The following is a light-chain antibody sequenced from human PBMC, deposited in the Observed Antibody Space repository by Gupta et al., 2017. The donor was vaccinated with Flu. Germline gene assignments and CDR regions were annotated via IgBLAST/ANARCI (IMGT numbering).Light chain of an antibody. CDR2: DDD. J-gene: IGLJ3*02. Sequence: SYVLTQPPSVAVAPGQTARITCEEDNIGSKSVHWYQQKPGQAPVLVVYDDDDRPSGSPERFSGSNSGTTATLTIGRVEDGEEADYFCQVWAGTGDDFWVFGGGTKLTVL. V-gene: IGLV3-21*02. CDR1: NIGSKS. CDR3: QVWAGTGDDFWV.